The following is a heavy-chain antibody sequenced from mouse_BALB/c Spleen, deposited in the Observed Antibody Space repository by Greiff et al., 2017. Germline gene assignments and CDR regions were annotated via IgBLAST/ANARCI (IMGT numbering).Heavy chain of an antibody. CDR1: GFTFSSYG. CDR2: ISSGGSYT. J-gene: IGHJ4*01. D-gene: IGHD1-2*01. V-gene: IGHV5-6*02. CDR3: ARPLLRLHGLAMDY. Sequence: DVMLVESGGDLVKPGGSLKLSCAASGFTFSSYGMSWVRQTPDKRLEWVATISSGGSYTYYPDSVKGRFTISRDNAKNTLYLQMSSLKSEDTAMYYCARPLLRLHGLAMDYGGQGTSVTVSS.